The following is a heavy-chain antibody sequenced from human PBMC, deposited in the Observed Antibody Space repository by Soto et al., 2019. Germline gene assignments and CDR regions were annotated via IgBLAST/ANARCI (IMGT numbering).Heavy chain of an antibody. CDR1: GFSLSTYGVG. CDR3: AHFSIGGYDRNFQH. J-gene: IGHJ1*01. D-gene: IGHD5-12*01. V-gene: IGHV2-5*02. CDR2: IYWDDDK. Sequence: QITLKESGPTLVKPTQTLTLTCTFSGFSLSTYGVGVGWIRQPPGKALEWLALIYWDDDKRYSPSLKSSLTITTDTSKNQVVLTMTNMDPVHTATYYCAHFSIGGYDRNFQHWGQGTLVTVSS.